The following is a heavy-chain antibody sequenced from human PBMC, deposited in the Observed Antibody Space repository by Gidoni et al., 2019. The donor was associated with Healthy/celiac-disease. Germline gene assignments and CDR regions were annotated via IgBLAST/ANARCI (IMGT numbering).Heavy chain of an antibody. D-gene: IGHD3-3*01. CDR3: TRYYDFWSGPYFDY. V-gene: IGHV3-49*02. J-gene: IGHJ4*02. Sequence: GRFTISRDDSKSIAYLQMNSLKTEDTAVYYCTRYYDFWSGPYFDYWGQGTLVTVSS.